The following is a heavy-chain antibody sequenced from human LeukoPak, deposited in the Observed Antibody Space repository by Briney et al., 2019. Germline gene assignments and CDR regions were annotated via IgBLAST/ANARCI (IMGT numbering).Heavy chain of an antibody. J-gene: IGHJ6*04. CDR1: GFTFSDYS. D-gene: IGHD6-25*01. Sequence: GGSLRLCCAASGFTFSDYSMNWVRQAPGKGLEWVASISTVSTYTFYAESLKGRISISRDNAKNSLILQMSSLRADDTAVYYCTRDGSGFYYYYSTDVSGKGTTVTVSS. V-gene: IGHV3-21*01. CDR3: TRDGSGFYYYYSTDV. CDR2: ISTVSTYT.